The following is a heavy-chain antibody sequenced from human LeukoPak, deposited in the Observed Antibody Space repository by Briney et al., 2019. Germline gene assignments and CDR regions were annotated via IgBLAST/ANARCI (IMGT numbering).Heavy chain of an antibody. D-gene: IGHD2-2*01. V-gene: IGHV1-2*02. Sequence: GASVKVSCKASGYTFTGYYMHWVRQAPGQGLEWMGWINPNSGGTNYAQKFQGRVTMTRDTSISTAYMELSRLRSDDTAVYYCARTNCSSTSCLYDYWGQGTLVTVSS. J-gene: IGHJ4*02. CDR3: ARTNCSSTSCLYDY. CDR1: GYTFTGYY. CDR2: INPNSGGT.